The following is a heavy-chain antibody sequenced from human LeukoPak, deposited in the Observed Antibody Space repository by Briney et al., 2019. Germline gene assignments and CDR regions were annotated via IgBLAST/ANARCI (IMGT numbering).Heavy chain of an antibody. CDR2: ISYDGSTK. V-gene: IGHV3-30*18. J-gene: IGHJ4*02. CDR3: AKDKDDSTGYYEY. D-gene: IGHD3-22*01. Sequence: GRSLRLSCAASGFTFSDYGMHWVRQAPGKGLEWVAAISYDGSTKYYADSVKGRFTISRDNSKNTLFLQMNSLRVEDTAIYYCAKDKDDSTGYYEYWGQGTLVTVSS. CDR1: GFTFSDYG.